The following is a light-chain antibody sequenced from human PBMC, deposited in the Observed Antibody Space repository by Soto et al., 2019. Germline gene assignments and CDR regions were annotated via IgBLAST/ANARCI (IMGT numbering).Light chain of an antibody. J-gene: IGKJ1*01. CDR2: WAS. CDR3: QQYYRPWT. CDR1: QSVLYSSNNKNY. V-gene: IGKV4-1*01. Sequence: DIVMTQSPDCLAVSLGERATINCKSGQSVLYSSNNKNYLAWYQQKPGQPPKLLIYWASTRESGVPDRFSGSGSGTDFTLTISSLQAEDVAVYYCQQYYRPWTFGQGTKVEIK.